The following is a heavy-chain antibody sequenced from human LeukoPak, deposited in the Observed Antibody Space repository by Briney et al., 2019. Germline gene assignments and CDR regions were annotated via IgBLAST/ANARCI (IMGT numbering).Heavy chain of an antibody. CDR1: GFTFSSYA. Sequence: GGSLRLSCAASGFTFSSYAMSWVRQAPGKGLEWVAVISYDGSNKYYADSVKGRFTISRDNSKNTLYLQMNSLKTEDTAVYYCTTPMVRGVRYWGQGTLVTVSS. CDR3: TTPMVRGVRY. CDR2: ISYDGSNK. J-gene: IGHJ4*02. V-gene: IGHV3-30-3*01. D-gene: IGHD3-10*01.